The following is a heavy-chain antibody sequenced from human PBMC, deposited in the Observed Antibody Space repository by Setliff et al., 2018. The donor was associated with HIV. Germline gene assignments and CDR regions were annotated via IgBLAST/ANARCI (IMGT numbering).Heavy chain of an antibody. CDR2: IYSTGSI. V-gene: IGHV4-4*07. D-gene: IGHD5-18*01. Sequence: PSETLSLTCTVSGGSINKYYWSWIRQSAGRGLEWIGRIYSTGSINYNPSLTSRVTMSVDTAKNQFSLNLTSVTASDTAIYYCARCGYRYGFLGVTYYFYMDVWGKGTAVTVSS. J-gene: IGHJ6*03. CDR1: GGSINKYY. CDR3: ARCGYRYGFLGVTYYFYMDV.